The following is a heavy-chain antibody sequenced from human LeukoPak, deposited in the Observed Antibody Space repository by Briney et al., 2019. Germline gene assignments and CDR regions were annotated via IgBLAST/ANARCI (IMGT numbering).Heavy chain of an antibody. CDR2: ISGDGGST. Sequence: GGSLRLSCAASGFTFDDYAMHWVRQAPGKGLEWVSLISGDGGSTYYADSVKGRFTISRDNSKNSLYLQMNSLRTEDTALYYCAKEVSHYDVLTGGWTGNWFDPWGQGTLVTVSS. CDR3: AKEVSHYDVLTGGWTGNWFDP. CDR1: GFTFDDYA. J-gene: IGHJ5*02. V-gene: IGHV3-43*02. D-gene: IGHD3-9*01.